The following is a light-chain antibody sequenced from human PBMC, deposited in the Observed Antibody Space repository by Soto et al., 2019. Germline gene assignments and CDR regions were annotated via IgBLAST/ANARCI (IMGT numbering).Light chain of an antibody. CDR3: CSHTSSNPYV. CDR2: DVS. Sequence: QSALTQPASVSGSPGQSITISCTGTSSDVGGYNYVSWYQQHPGKAPKLMICDVSNRPSGVSNHFSGSKSGNTASLTISGLQAEDEADYYCCSHTSSNPYVFGTGTKLTVL. V-gene: IGLV2-14*01. J-gene: IGLJ1*01. CDR1: SSDVGGYNY.